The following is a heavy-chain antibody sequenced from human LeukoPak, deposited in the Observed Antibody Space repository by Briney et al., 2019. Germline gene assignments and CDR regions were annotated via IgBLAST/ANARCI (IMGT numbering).Heavy chain of an antibody. CDR2: IYTSGGT. CDR1: GGSISSYY. CDR3: ARELPYYYGSGSGDAFDI. Sequence: SETLSLTCTVSGGSISSYYWSWIRQPAGKGLEWIGRIYTSGGTNYNPSLKSRVTMSVDTSKNQFSLKLSSVTAADTAVYYCARELPYYYGSGSGDAFDIWGQGTMVTVSS. D-gene: IGHD3-10*01. V-gene: IGHV4-4*07. J-gene: IGHJ3*02.